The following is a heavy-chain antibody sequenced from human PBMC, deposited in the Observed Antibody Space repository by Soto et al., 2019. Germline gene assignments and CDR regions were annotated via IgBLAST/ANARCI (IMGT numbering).Heavy chain of an antibody. J-gene: IGHJ3*02. D-gene: IGHD1-26*01. CDR3: EKQIFKWEIYAFDI. CDR1: GFTFRSYA. CDR2: ISGSGDIT. Sequence: PVGSLRLSFGASGFTFRSYAMSWVRQTPGKGLEWVAGISGSGDITYYADYVKGRFNISRDNSKNTVHLQLSSLRVDDTAVYFCEKQIFKWEIYAFDIWGQGTMVTVSS. V-gene: IGHV3-23*01.